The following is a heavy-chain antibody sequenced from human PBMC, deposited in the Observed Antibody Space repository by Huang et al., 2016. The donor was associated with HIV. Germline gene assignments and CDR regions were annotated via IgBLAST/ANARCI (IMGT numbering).Heavy chain of an antibody. D-gene: IGHD3-10*01. CDR3: ARLAGGTWSYYFDL. CDR1: GYSFTTSW. V-gene: IGHV5-51*03. Sequence: EVELVQSGTEVKKPGESLKISCQGSGYSFTTSWIGWVRQMPGKGLEGMGIIYPGDSDTRYSPSVQGQVTMSVDKSINTAYLHGSSLKASDTAMYYCARLAGGTWSYYFDLWGQGALVTVSS. J-gene: IGHJ4*02. CDR2: IYPGDSDT.